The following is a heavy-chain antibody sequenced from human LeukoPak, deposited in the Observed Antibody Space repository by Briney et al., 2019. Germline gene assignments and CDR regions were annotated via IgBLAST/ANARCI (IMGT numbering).Heavy chain of an antibody. D-gene: IGHD6-6*01. Sequence: ASVEVSCKASGYTFTSYGISWVRQAPGQGLEWMGWISAYNGNTNYAQKLQGRVTMTTDTSTSTAYMELRSLRSDDTAVYYCARVVRDSSSSYWFDPWGQGTLVTVSS. CDR3: ARVVRDSSSSYWFDP. V-gene: IGHV1-18*01. J-gene: IGHJ5*02. CDR1: GYTFTSYG. CDR2: ISAYNGNT.